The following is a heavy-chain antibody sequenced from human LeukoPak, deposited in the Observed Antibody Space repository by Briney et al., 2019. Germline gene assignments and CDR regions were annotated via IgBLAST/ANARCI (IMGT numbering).Heavy chain of an antibody. Sequence: GGSLRLSYAASGFSFSAYWMTWVHQAPGTGLEWVANINPAGSETYYVDPVKGRFSISRDNAKNLVYLQMNSLRAEDTAVYHCARFGYVAAVDVWGQGTPVTVSS. CDR3: ARFGYVAAVDV. CDR2: INPAGSET. CDR1: GFSFSAYW. D-gene: IGHD2-15*01. J-gene: IGHJ4*02. V-gene: IGHV3-7*01.